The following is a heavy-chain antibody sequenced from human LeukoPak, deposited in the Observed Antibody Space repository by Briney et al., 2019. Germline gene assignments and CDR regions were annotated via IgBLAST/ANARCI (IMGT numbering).Heavy chain of an antibody. Sequence: ASVKVSCKASGGTFSSYAISWVRQAPGQGLEWMGGIIPIFGTANYAQKFQGRVTITADESTSTAYMELSSLRSKDTAVYYCARDTAAGNYYYYGMDVWGQGTTVTVSS. J-gene: IGHJ6*02. CDR2: IIPIFGTA. V-gene: IGHV1-69*13. D-gene: IGHD6-13*01. CDR3: ARDTAAGNYYYYGMDV. CDR1: GGTFSSYA.